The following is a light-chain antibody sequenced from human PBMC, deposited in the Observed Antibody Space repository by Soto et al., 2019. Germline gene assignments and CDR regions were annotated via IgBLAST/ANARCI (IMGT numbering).Light chain of an antibody. CDR2: EDH. J-gene: IGLJ1*01. CDR3: QSFDNSLNAHV. V-gene: IGLV1-40*01. CDR1: SSNIGAGSG. Sequence: QSVLTQPPSVSGAPGQRVTFSCTGSSSNIGAGSGVHWYQQLPGTAPKLLIYEDHNRPSGVPDRFSASKSGTSASLAITGLQAGDEADYYCQSFDNSLNAHVFGTGTKLTVL.